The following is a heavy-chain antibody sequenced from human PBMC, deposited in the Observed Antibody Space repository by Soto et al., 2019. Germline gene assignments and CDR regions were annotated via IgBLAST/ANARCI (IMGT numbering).Heavy chain of an antibody. J-gene: IGHJ5*02. D-gene: IGHD6-19*01. Sequence: EVQLVQSGAEVKKPGESLRISCKGSGYSFTNYWITWVRQMPGKGLEWMGRIDPTDSYTNYSPSFPGHVTISVDKSISSAYLQWSSLKASDTAMYYCARHAYPSGNPHNWFDPWGQGTLVTVSS. CDR1: GYSFTNYW. CDR3: ARHAYPSGNPHNWFDP. CDR2: IDPTDSYT. V-gene: IGHV5-10-1*03.